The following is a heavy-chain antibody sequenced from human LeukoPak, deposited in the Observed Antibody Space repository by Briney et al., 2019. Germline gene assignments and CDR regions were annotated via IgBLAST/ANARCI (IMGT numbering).Heavy chain of an antibody. V-gene: IGHV4-30-4*01. Sequence: SETLSLTCTVSGGSISSGDYYWSWIRQPPGKGLEWIGYIYYSGSTYYNPSLKSRVTISVDTSKNQFSLKLRSVTAADTAVYYCARKHIVPTRYFDYWGQGTLVTVSS. D-gene: IGHD2-21*01. CDR1: GGSISSGDYY. CDR2: IYYSGST. J-gene: IGHJ4*02. CDR3: ARKHIVPTRYFDY.